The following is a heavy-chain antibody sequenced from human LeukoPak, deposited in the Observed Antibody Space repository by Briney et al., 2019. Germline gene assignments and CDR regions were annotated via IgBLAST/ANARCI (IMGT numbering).Heavy chain of an antibody. CDR2: IHYGESP. V-gene: IGHV4-38-2*02. Sequence: PSETLSLTCTVSGYFISSGYFWGWIRQPPGKGLEWIGIIHYGESPYYSPSLESRITISMDTSKNHFSLNLSSVTATDTAVYYCARGGGVRTGSGWRPGNYFDFWGQGSLVIVSS. D-gene: IGHD6-19*01. J-gene: IGHJ4*02. CDR1: GYFISSGYF. CDR3: ARGGGVRTGSGWRPGNYFDF.